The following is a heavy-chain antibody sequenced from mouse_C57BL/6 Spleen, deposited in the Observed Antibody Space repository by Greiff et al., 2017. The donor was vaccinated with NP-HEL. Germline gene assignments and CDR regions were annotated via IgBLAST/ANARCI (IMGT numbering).Heavy chain of an antibody. J-gene: IGHJ4*01. V-gene: IGHV1-55*01. CDR3: ARGRNYDYDEGYAMDY. CDR1: GYTFTSYW. Sequence: VQLQQPGAELVKPGASVKMSCKASGYTFTSYWITWVKQRPGQGLEWFGDIYPGRGSTNYNEKFKSKAKMTVETSASTAYMQLSSLTAEDSAVDYCARGRNYDYDEGYAMDYWGQVTSVTVSS. D-gene: IGHD2-4*01. CDR2: IYPGRGST.